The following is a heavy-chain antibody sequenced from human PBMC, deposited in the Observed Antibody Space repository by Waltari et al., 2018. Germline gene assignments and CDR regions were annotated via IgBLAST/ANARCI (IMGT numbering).Heavy chain of an antibody. Sequence: QVQLVQSGAEVRKPGASVKVSCKASGYTFTRYAIHWVRQAPGQRLEWMGWINAGSGYTKYSQKFQARVTITRDTSASTAYMELSSLRSADTAVYYCARDSITILGVVGYGMDVWGQGTTVTVSS. J-gene: IGHJ6*02. V-gene: IGHV1-3*01. D-gene: IGHD3-3*01. CDR3: ARDSITILGVVGYGMDV. CDR2: INAGSGYT. CDR1: GYTFTRYA.